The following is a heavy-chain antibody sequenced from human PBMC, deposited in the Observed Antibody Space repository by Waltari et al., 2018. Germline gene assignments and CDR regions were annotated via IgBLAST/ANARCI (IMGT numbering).Heavy chain of an antibody. CDR3: AIDYYDSSMGLDYFDY. J-gene: IGHJ4*02. V-gene: IGHV1-2*02. CDR1: GYTFTGFY. CDR2: INPKSGGT. Sequence: QVHLVQSGTEVRTPGASVKVSCKASGYTFTGFYIQWVRQAPGQGLEWMGWINPKSGGTSYAQKFQGRVTMTRETSISTVYMELSRLRSDDTAIYYCAIDYYDSSMGLDYFDYWGQGSLVTVSS. D-gene: IGHD3-22*01.